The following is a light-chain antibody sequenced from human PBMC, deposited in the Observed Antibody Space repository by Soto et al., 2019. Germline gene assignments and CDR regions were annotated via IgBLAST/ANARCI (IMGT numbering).Light chain of an antibody. CDR1: QSISSW. J-gene: IGKJ1*01. V-gene: IGKV1-5*03. Sequence: NQITQSPSILSASVENRVTIHCRASQSISSWLAWYQQKPGKAPNLLIYKASHLENGVPSRFSGSGSGTEFTLTISSLQPGDFATYYCQHYNTYPWTFGQGTKV. CDR2: KAS. CDR3: QHYNTYPWT.